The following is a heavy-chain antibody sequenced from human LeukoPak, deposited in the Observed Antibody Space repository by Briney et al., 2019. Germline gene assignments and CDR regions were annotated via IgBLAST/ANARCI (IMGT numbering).Heavy chain of an antibody. D-gene: IGHD6-13*01. CDR1: GFTFVSSA. CDR2: FSRSGPDT. J-gene: IGHJ4*02. V-gene: IGHV3-23*01. Sequence: GGSLRLSCAAPGFTFVSSAMSWVRQAPGKGPEWVSTFSRSGPDTYYADSVKGRFTIFRDNSRNTLYLQMNSLRAEDTAVYYCAKGSLGSRYYFDYWGQGTLVTVSS. CDR3: AKGSLGSRYYFDY.